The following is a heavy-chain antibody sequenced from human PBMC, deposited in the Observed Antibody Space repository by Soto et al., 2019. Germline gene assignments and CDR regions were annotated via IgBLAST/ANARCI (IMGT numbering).Heavy chain of an antibody. CDR1: GGTFSSYR. Sequence: SVKVSCKASGGTFSSYRINWVRQAPGQGLEWVGGIVPIYRTADYAQKFQGRVTITADESARTAYLEVRSLKSQDTAVYYCARDSGAKLSSSWGXGTLVTVSS. D-gene: IGHD6-13*01. CDR2: IVPIYRTA. J-gene: IGHJ4*02. V-gene: IGHV1-69*13. CDR3: ARDSGAKLSSS.